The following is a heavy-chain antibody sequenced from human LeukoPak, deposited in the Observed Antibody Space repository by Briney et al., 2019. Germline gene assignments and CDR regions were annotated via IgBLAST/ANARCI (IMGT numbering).Heavy chain of an antibody. CDR3: ARDKWFDP. V-gene: IGHV3-7*01. CDR1: EFTFSSYW. J-gene: IGHJ5*02. CDR2: IKQDGSEK. Sequence: PGGSLRLSCAASEFTFSSYWMSWVRQAPGKGLEWVANIKQDGSEKYYVDSVKGRFTISRDNAKNSLYLQMNSLRAEDTAVYYCARDKWFDPWGQGTLVTVSS.